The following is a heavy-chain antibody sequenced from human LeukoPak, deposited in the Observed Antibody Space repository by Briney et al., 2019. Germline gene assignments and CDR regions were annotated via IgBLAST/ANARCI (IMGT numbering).Heavy chain of an antibody. CDR3: ARESTEPSSGWYGGYYYYGMDV. Sequence: SQTLSLTCAISGDSVSSNSAAWNWIRQSPSRGLEWLGRTYYRSKWYNDYAVSVKSRITINPDTSKNQFSLQLNSVTPEDTAVYYCARESTEPSSGWYGGYYYYGMDVWGQGTTVTVSS. CDR1: GDSVSSNSAA. CDR2: TYYRSKWYN. D-gene: IGHD6-19*01. J-gene: IGHJ6*02. V-gene: IGHV6-1*01.